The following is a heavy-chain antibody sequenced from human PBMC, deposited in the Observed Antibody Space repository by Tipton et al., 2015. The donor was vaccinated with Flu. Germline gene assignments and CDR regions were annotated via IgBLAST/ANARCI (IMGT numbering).Heavy chain of an antibody. J-gene: IGHJ6*02. D-gene: IGHD2-2*01. Sequence: SLRLSCAASGFTFDNYAMSWVRQAPGKGLEWVSGISGGGGGSTFHADSVKGRFTISRDNSQNTLYLQMNSLRAEDTAEYYCAKGQLGYCTSSSCHLPLDVWGQGTTVTVSS. CDR1: GFTFDNYA. V-gene: IGHV3-23*01. CDR2: ISGGGGGST. CDR3: AKGQLGYCTSSSCHLPLDV.